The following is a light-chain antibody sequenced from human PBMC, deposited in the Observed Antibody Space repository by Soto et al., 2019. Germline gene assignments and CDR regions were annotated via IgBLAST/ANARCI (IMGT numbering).Light chain of an antibody. Sequence: AIRMTQSPSSFSASTGDRVTITCRASQGISSYLAWYQQKPGKAPKLLIYAASTLQSGVPSRFSGSGSGTDFTLPISSLQSEDFATYSCQQYYSYPEAFGEGTKLEIK. J-gene: IGKJ2*01. CDR3: QQYYSYPEA. CDR2: AAS. CDR1: QGISSY. V-gene: IGKV1-8*01.